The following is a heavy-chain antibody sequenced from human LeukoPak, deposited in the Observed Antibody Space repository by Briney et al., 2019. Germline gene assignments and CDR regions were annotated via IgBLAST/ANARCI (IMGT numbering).Heavy chain of an antibody. V-gene: IGHV3-23*01. CDR2: ISGSGGST. J-gene: IGHJ1*01. CDR1: GFTFSSYA. D-gene: IGHD6-13*01. CDR3: AKDKTQQLVTNEYFQH. Sequence: PGGSLRLSCAASGFTFSSYAMSWFRQAPGKGLEWFSAISGSGGSTYYAHSVKGRFTISRDNSKNTLYLQMTSLRAEDTAVYYCAKDKTQQLVTNEYFQHWGQGTLVTVSS.